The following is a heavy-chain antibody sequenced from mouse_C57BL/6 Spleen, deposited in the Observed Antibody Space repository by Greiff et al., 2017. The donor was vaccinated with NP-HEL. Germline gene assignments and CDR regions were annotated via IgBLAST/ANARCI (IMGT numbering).Heavy chain of an antibody. Sequence: QVQLQQPGAELVKQGASVKLSCKALGYRGARDGGQLLGGVPGQCLEWIGMIHPRSGGTNYNEKFKSKATLTVDKSSSTAYMQLSSLTSEDSAVYCCARVYYYGSKYYGVWGTGTTVTVSS. J-gene: IGHJ1*03. CDR1: GYRGARDG. D-gene: IGHD1-1*01. CDR3: ARVYYYGSKYYGV. CDR2: IHPRSGGT. V-gene: IGHV1-64*01.